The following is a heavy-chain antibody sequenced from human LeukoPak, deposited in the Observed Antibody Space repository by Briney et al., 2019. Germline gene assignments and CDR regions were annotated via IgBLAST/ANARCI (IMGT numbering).Heavy chain of an antibody. Sequence: GGSLRLSCAASGFTFSSYGMNWVRQAPGKGLEWVSSISSGSSYIYYADSVKGRFTISRDNAKNSLYLQMNSLRAEDTAVYYCASYCSSTSCYAGFDYWGQGTLVTVSS. CDR3: ASYCSSTSCYAGFDY. D-gene: IGHD2-2*01. CDR2: ISSGSSYI. V-gene: IGHV3-21*01. CDR1: GFTFSSYG. J-gene: IGHJ4*02.